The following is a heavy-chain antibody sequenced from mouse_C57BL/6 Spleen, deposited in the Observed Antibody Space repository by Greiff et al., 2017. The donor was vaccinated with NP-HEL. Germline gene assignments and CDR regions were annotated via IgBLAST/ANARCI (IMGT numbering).Heavy chain of an antibody. Sequence: EVQLQQSGAELVRPGASVKLSCTASGFNIKDDYMHWVKQRPEQGLEWIGWIDPENGDTEYASKFQGKATITADTSSNTDYSQLSSLTSDDTAVYYCTSYAYCGSLSFDYWGQGTTLTVSS. CDR2: IDPENGDT. V-gene: IGHV14-4*01. D-gene: IGHD1-1*01. J-gene: IGHJ2*01. CDR1: GFNIKDDY. CDR3: TSYAYCGSLSFDY.